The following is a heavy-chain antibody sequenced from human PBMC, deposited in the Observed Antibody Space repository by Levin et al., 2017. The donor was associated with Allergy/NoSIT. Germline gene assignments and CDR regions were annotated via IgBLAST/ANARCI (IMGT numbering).Heavy chain of an antibody. D-gene: IGHD3-22*01. V-gene: IGHV3-30-3*01. CDR1: GFTFSSYA. J-gene: IGHJ4*02. Sequence: PGGSLRLSCAASGFTFSSYAMHWVRQAPGKGLEWMAVISYDGSNKYYADSVKGRFTISRDNSKNTLYLQMNSLRAEDTAVYYCARDLAYYNSSGYTIFYWGQGTLVTVSS. CDR2: ISYDGSNK. CDR3: ARDLAYYNSSGYTIFY.